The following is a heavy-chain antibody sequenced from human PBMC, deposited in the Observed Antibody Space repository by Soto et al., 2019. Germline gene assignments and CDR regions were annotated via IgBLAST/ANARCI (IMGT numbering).Heavy chain of an antibody. V-gene: IGHV1-18*01. D-gene: IGHD3-3*01. Sequence: APVKVSCKDTGYKFNIYVINLVRQATGQGLELMXWXSXXXGXTXXXEXXEXRVTMTTDASTSTAYMELRSLRSDDTAVYYCARGPHEYWTSYWFYPWGQGTLVTV. CDR3: ARGPHEYWTSYWFYP. CDR1: GYKFNIYV. CDR2: XSXXXGXT. J-gene: IGHJ5*02.